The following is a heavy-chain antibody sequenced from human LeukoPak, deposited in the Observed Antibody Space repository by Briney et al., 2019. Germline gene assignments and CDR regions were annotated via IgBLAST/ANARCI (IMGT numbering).Heavy chain of an antibody. V-gene: IGHV4-34*01. Sequence: SETLSLTCAVYGGSFSGYYWSWIRQPPGKGLEWIGEINHSGSTNYNPSLKSRVTISVDTSKNQFSLKLSSVTAADTAVYYCARGLRRGYSSSWYPRWAYFDYWGQGTLVTVSS. CDR1: GGSFSGYY. J-gene: IGHJ4*02. D-gene: IGHD6-13*01. CDR2: INHSGST. CDR3: ARGLRRGYSSSWYPRWAYFDY.